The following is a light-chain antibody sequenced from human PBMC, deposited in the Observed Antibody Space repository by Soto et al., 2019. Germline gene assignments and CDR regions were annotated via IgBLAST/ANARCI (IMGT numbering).Light chain of an antibody. Sequence: QSALTQPASVSGSPGQSITISCTGTSSDVGGYNSVSWYQQHPGKAPKLMIHDVSNRPSGVSNRFSGSKSGNTASLTISGLQAEDEADYYCSSYTSSSSYVFGSGPKVTVL. CDR2: DVS. J-gene: IGLJ1*01. V-gene: IGLV2-14*01. CDR1: SSDVGGYNS. CDR3: SSYTSSSSYV.